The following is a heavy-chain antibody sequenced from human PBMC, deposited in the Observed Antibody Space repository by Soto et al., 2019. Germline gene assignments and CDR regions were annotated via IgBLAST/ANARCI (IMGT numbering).Heavy chain of an antibody. CDR2: ISWDGGST. CDR1: GFTFDDYT. V-gene: IGHV3-43*01. CDR3: AKDLSIAARRGSDYYYGMDV. J-gene: IGHJ6*02. Sequence: GGSLRLSCAASGFTFDDYTMHWVRQAPGKGLEWVSLISWDGGSTYYADSVKGRFTISRDNSKNSLYLQMNSLRTEDTALYYCAKDLSIAARRGSDYYYGMDVWGQGTTVTVSS. D-gene: IGHD6-6*01.